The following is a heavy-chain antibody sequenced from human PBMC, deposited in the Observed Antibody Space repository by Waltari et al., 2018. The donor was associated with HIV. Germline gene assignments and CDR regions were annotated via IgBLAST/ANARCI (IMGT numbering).Heavy chain of an antibody. CDR2: LYHSGAP. V-gene: IGHV4-38-2*01. CDR1: GYSISSGYY. CDR3: ARAVLRYFDNWFDP. J-gene: IGHJ5*02. Sequence: QVQLQESGPGLVKPSETLSLTCAVSGYSISSGYYWGWIRQPPGKWLEWLGSLYHSGAPYYNPSLKSRFSISLYTAKNHFSLKLSSVTAADTAVYFCARAVLRYFDNWFDPWGQGTLVTVS. D-gene: IGHD3-9*01.